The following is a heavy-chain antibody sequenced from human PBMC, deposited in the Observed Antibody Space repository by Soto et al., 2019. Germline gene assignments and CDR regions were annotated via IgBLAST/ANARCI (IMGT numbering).Heavy chain of an antibody. V-gene: IGHV4-30-4*01. Sequence: PSETLSLTCTVSGVSISSGDYYWTWIRQPPGKGLEWVGYIYYSGSTYYNPSLKSRVTISVDTSKNQFSLKLSSVTAADSAMYSCARGRPDPYYYDTSGHYYVAWGQGTLVTVSS. CDR1: GVSISSGDYY. CDR2: IYYSGST. D-gene: IGHD3-22*01. CDR3: ARGRPDPYYYDTSGHYYVA. J-gene: IGHJ5*02.